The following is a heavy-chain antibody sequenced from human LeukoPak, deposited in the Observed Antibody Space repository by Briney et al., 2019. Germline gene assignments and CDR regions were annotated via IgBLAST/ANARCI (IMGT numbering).Heavy chain of an antibody. V-gene: IGHV1-69*05. J-gene: IGHJ4*02. CDR3: ARDSNYCSSTSCYSWSFDY. CDR2: IIPIFGTA. Sequence: GASVKVSCKASGGTFSSYAISWVRQAPGQGLEWMGGIIPIFGTANYAQKFQGRVTITTDESTSTAYMELSSLRSEDTAVYYCARDSNYCSSTSCYSWSFDYWGQGTLVTVSS. CDR1: GGTFSSYA. D-gene: IGHD2-2*01.